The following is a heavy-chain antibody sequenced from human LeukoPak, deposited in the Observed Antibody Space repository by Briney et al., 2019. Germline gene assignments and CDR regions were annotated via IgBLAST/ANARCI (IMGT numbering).Heavy chain of an antibody. V-gene: IGHV3-20*04. J-gene: IGHJ4*02. CDR3: ARDLRGGEAY. Sequence: GGSLRLSCAASGFTFDDYGMSWVRQAPGKGLGWVSGINWNGGSTGYADSVKGRFTISRHNAKTSLYLPMNSLRAEDTALYYCARDLRGGEAYWGQGTLVTVSS. CDR1: GFTFDDYG. CDR2: INWNGGST. D-gene: IGHD2-15*01.